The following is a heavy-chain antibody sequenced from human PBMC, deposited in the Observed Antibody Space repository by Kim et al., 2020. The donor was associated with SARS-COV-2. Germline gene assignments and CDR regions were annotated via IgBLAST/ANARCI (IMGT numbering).Heavy chain of an antibody. J-gene: IGHJ4*02. D-gene: IGHD3-10*01. Sequence: GGSLRLSCAASGFTFSSYSMNWVRQAPGKGLELVSSISSSSSYIYYADSVKGRFTISRDNAKNSLYLQMNSLRAEDTAVYYCARAFRRDMVRAAGYWGQGTLVTVSS. CDR2: ISSSSSYI. CDR3: ARAFRRDMVRAAGY. V-gene: IGHV3-21*01. CDR1: GFTFSSYS.